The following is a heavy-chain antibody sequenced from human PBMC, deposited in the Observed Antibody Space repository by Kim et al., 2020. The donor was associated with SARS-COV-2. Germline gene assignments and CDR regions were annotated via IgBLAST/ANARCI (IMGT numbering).Heavy chain of an antibody. D-gene: IGHD3-10*01. CDR3: ARGCPHYYGSETGMKPGRYFGL. CDR1: GYSFTSYW. V-gene: IGHV5-51*01. Sequence: GESLKISCKGSGYSFTSYWIGWVRQMPGKGLEWMGIIYPGDSDTRYSPSFQGQVTISADKSISTAYLQWSSLKASDTAMYYCARGCPHYYGSETGMKPGRYFGLWGRGTLVTVSS. CDR2: IYPGDSDT. J-gene: IGHJ2*01.